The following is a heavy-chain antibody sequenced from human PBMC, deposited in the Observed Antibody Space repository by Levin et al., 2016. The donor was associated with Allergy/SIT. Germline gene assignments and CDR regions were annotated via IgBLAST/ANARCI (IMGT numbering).Heavy chain of an antibody. D-gene: IGHD2-2*01. CDR3: AKDIVVVPAAKSEYFQH. V-gene: IGHV3-23*01. J-gene: IGHJ1*01. CDR1: GFTFSSYW. CDR2: ISGSGGST. Sequence: GGSLRLSCAASGFTFSSYWIHWVRQAPGKGLEWVSAISGSGGSTYYADSVKGRFTISRDNSKNTLYLQMNSLRAEDTAVYYCAKDIVVVPAAKSEYFQHWGQGTLVTVSS.